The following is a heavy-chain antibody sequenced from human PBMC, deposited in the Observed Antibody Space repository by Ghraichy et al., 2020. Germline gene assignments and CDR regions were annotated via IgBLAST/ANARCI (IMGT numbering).Heavy chain of an antibody. J-gene: IGHJ3*01. V-gene: IGHV3-7*03. CDR3: VRGDYFESSGYFIDAFDV. Sequence: GGSLRLSRAASGFSFSGYWMSWVRQAPGKGLEWVGNIKPDGSEKFYVDSVKGRFSISRDNAKNSLSLQMNSLRAEDTAVYYCVRGDYFESSGYFIDAFDVGGQGTMVIVS. CDR1: GFSFSGYW. CDR2: IKPDGSEK. D-gene: IGHD3-22*01.